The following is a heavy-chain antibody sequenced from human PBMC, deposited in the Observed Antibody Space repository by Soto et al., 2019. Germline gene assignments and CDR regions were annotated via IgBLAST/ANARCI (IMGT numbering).Heavy chain of an antibody. Sequence: QVQLVQSGAEVKKPGSSVRVSCKASGDTFTFYSINWVRQAPGLGLEWMGRINPILSMSNYAQRFQGRVTXTXDKXTSTAYMELSSLRSEDTAMYYCVSSYGSGYRAFDYWGQGALVTVSS. D-gene: IGHD3-10*01. CDR2: INPILSMS. J-gene: IGHJ4*02. CDR3: VSSYGSGYRAFDY. CDR1: GDTFTFYS. V-gene: IGHV1-69*02.